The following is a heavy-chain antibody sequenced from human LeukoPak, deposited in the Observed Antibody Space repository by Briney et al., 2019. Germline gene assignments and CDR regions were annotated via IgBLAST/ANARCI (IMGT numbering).Heavy chain of an antibody. CDR2: IYYSGST. CDR1: GGSISSGDYY. Sequence: SETLSLTCTVSGGSISSGDYYWSWIRQPPGKGLEWIGYIYYSGSTYYNPSLKSRVTISVDTSKNQFSLKLSSVTAADTAVYYCARVESSWHHFDYWGQGTLVTVSS. J-gene: IGHJ4*02. V-gene: IGHV4-30-4*08. CDR3: ARVESSWHHFDY. D-gene: IGHD6-13*01.